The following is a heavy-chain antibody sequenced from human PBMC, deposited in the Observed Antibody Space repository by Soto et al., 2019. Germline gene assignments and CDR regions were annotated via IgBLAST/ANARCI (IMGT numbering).Heavy chain of an antibody. CDR3: ARDWGANWNDWDNWFDP. Sequence: SETLSLTCTVSGGSISSGDYYWSWIRQPPGKGLEWIGYIYYSGSAYYNPSLKSRVTISVDTSKNQFSLKLSSVTAADTAVYYCARDWGANWNDWDNWFDPWGQGTLVTVSS. D-gene: IGHD1-1*01. J-gene: IGHJ5*02. CDR2: IYYSGSA. V-gene: IGHV4-30-4*01. CDR1: GGSISSGDYY.